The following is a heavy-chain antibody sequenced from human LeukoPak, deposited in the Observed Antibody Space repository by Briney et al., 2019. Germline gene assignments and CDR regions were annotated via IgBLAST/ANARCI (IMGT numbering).Heavy chain of an antibody. Sequence: SETLSLTCTVSGGSITSYYWSWIRQSAGKGLEWIGRIYITGSTTYNPSLKSRVTMSLDTSKNQFSLKLSSVTAADTAVYYCARLSYAGWHDYWGQGTLVTVSS. J-gene: IGHJ4*02. CDR1: GGSITSYY. V-gene: IGHV4-4*07. D-gene: IGHD5-18*01. CDR2: IYITGST. CDR3: ARLSYAGWHDY.